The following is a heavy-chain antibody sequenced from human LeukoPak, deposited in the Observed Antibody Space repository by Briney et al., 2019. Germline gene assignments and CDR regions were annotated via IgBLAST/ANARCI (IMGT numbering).Heavy chain of an antibody. V-gene: IGHV4-39*07. CDR3: ARGGAGPLRD. Sequence: SSETLSLTCTVSGGSISSSSYSWGWIRQPPGKGLEWIGSIYYSGSTYYNPSFKSRVTFSADTSKNHLSLKLNSVTPADTAVYFCARGGAGPLRDWGQGTLVTVS. D-gene: IGHD3-16*01. CDR2: IYYSGST. J-gene: IGHJ4*02. CDR1: GGSISSSSYS.